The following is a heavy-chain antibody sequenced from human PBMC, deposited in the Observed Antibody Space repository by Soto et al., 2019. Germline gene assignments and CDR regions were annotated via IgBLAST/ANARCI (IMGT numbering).Heavy chain of an antibody. CDR2: IYTSGST. CDR1: GGSISSYY. V-gene: IGHV4-4*07. D-gene: IGHD2-2*01. Sequence: PSETLSLTCTVSGGSISSYYWSWIRQPAGKGREWIGRIYTSGSTNYNPSLKSRVTMSLDTSKSQFSLKLTSVTAADTALYYCARGNCSSPNCYSFSGYYGMDVWGQGTTVTVS. J-gene: IGHJ6*02. CDR3: ARGNCSSPNCYSFSGYYGMDV.